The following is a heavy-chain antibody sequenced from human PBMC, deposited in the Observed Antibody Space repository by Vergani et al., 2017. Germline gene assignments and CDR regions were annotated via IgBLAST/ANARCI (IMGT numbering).Heavy chain of an antibody. CDR2: IKQDGSEK. J-gene: IGHJ3*02. CDR1: GFTFSSYW. CDR3: TTLVVVAATLAFDI. V-gene: IGHV3-7*01. Sequence: EVQLVESGGGLVQPGGSLRLSCAASGFTFSSYWMSWVRQAPGKGLEWVANIKQDGSEKYYVDSVKGRFTISRDNAKNSLYLQMNSLRAEDTAVYYCTTLVVVAATLAFDIWGQGTMVTVSS. D-gene: IGHD2-15*01.